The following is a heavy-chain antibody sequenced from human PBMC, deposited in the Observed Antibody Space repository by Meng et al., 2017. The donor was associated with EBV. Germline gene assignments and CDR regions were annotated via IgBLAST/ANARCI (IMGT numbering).Heavy chain of an antibody. Sequence: QVRLVQTGGEGKKPRASVKVSCKASGYTFTGYYMHWVRQAPGQGLEWMGRINPNSGGTNYAQKFQGRVTMTRDTSISTAYMELSRLRSDDTAVYYCARVGIAVAGTGDYWGQGTLVTVSS. J-gene: IGHJ4*02. CDR1: GYTFTGYY. CDR2: INPNSGGT. CDR3: ARVGIAVAGTGDY. D-gene: IGHD6-19*01. V-gene: IGHV1-2*06.